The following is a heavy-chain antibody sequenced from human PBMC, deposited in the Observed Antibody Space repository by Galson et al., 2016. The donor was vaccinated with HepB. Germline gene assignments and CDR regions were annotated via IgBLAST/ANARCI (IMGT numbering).Heavy chain of an antibody. D-gene: IGHD6-13*01. V-gene: IGHV3-30-3*01. Sequence: SLRLSCAASGFTFSSYAMHWVRQAPGKGLEWVAVISYDGSNKYNADSVKGRFTISRDNSKNTLYLQMNSLRAEDTAVYYCARGSSSWRYYYYYGMDVWGQGTTATVSS. J-gene: IGHJ6*02. CDR2: ISYDGSNK. CDR1: GFTFSSYA. CDR3: ARGSSSWRYYYYYGMDV.